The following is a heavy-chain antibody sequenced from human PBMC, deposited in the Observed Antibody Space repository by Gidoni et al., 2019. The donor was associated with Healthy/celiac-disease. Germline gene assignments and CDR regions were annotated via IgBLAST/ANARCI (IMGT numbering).Heavy chain of an antibody. V-gene: IGHV3-30*18. D-gene: IGHD2-15*01. J-gene: IGHJ4*02. CDR1: VFTFSSYG. Sequence: QVQLVESGGGVVQPGRSLRLSCAASVFTFSSYGMHWVRQAPGKGLEWVAVISYDGSNKYYADSVKGRFTISRDNSKNTLYLQMNSLRAEDTAVYYCAKDLSTTGYSCYEYWGQGTLVTVSS. CDR3: AKDLSTTGYSCYEY. CDR2: ISYDGSNK.